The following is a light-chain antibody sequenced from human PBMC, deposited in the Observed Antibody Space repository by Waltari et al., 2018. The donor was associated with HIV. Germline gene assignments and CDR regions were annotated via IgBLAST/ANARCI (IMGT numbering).Light chain of an antibody. CDR3: QSYDTGLV. CDR1: SAHFGAGYD. CDR2: GDS. Sequence: QSVLTQSPSVSGAPGQRVTISCTGSSAHFGAGYDVHWYQHFPGTAPKLLIFGDSNRPSGVPDRFSGSKSGTSASLAITGLQAEDEADYYCQSYDTGLVFGGGTKLTVL. J-gene: IGLJ2*01. V-gene: IGLV1-40*01.